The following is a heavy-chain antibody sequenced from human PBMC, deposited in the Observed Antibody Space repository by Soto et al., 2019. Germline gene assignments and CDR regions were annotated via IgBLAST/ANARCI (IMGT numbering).Heavy chain of an antibody. CDR2: MNPNSGNT. V-gene: IGHV1-8*01. D-gene: IGHD3-9*01. CDR1: GYTFTSYD. CDR3: ARGPPYYDILTGYSDFDP. Sequence: EASVKVSCKASGYTFTSYDINWVRQATGQGLEWMGWMNPNSGNTGYAQKFQGRVTMTRNTSISTAYMELSSLRSEDTAVYYCARGPPYYDILTGYSDFDPWGQGTLVTVSS. J-gene: IGHJ5*02.